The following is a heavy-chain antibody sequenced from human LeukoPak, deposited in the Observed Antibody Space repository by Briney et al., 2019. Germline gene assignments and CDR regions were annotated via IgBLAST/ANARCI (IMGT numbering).Heavy chain of an antibody. CDR2: ISWNSGTI. V-gene: IGHV3-9*01. CDR1: GFSFDDCV. CDR3: VKVRGYSYGYFDY. Sequence: PGGSLRLSCAASGFSFDDCVMHWVRQAPGKGLEWVSGISWNSGTIDYADSVKGRFTISRDNAKNSLYLQMNSLRAEDTAVYYCVKVRGYSYGYFDYWGQGTLVTVSS. J-gene: IGHJ4*02. D-gene: IGHD5-18*01.